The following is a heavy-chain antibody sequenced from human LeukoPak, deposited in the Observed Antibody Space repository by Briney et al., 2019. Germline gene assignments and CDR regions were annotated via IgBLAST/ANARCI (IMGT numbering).Heavy chain of an antibody. V-gene: IGHV3-48*01. CDR3: ATGMWGYCSATSCPRDF. CDR2: IRSSSSTI. J-gene: IGHJ4*02. CDR1: GFTFSSYS. Sequence: PGGSLRLSCAASGFTFSSYSMNWVRQTPGKGLEWIAYIRSSSSTIYYADSVKGRFAISRDNAKNSLYLQMDSLRAEDTAVYYCATGMWGYCSATSCPRDFWGQGTLVTVSS. D-gene: IGHD2-2*01.